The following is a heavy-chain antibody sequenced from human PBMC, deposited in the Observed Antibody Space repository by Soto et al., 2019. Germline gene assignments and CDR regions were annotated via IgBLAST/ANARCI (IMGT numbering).Heavy chain of an antibody. Sequence: QVQLVESGGGVVQPGRSLTLSCAASGFSFTSYGMHWVRQAPGKGLDWVALISSDGSNKYYPDSVKGRFTISRDNSKNTLYLQMNSLRREDTAVYYCAAGLYFFDYCGQGTLVTVSS. CDR2: ISSDGSNK. CDR1: GFSFTSYG. D-gene: IGHD6-13*01. J-gene: IGHJ4*02. V-gene: IGHV3-30*03. CDR3: AAGLYFFDY.